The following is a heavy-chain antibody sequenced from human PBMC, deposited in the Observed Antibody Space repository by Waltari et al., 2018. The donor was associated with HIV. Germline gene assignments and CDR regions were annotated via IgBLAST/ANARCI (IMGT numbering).Heavy chain of an antibody. V-gene: IGHV3-21*01. CDR1: GFTFSTYT. J-gene: IGHJ6*03. CDR2: ISSTSAYI. Sequence: EVQLVESGGGLVKPGGSLRLSCAASGFTFSTYTMNWVRQAPGTGLEWVSSISSTSAYIYYADSMKGRFTISRDNAKNSLYLQMNSLRVEDSAVYYCARGVGTTRYYYYMDVWGKGTTVTVSS. CDR3: ARGVGTTRYYYYMDV. D-gene: IGHD1-26*01.